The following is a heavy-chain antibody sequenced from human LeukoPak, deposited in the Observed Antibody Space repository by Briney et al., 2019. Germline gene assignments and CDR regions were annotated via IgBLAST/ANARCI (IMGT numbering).Heavy chain of an antibody. CDR3: AKSEGSSSARRFDY. Sequence: PGGSLRLSCAASGFTFSSYAMSWVRQAPGQGLEWVSAISGSGGSTYYTDSVKGRFTISRDNSKNTLFLQMDSLRADDTAAYYCAKSEGSSSARRFDYWGQGTLVTVSS. J-gene: IGHJ4*02. CDR1: GFTFSSYA. D-gene: IGHD6-19*01. V-gene: IGHV3-23*01. CDR2: ISGSGGST.